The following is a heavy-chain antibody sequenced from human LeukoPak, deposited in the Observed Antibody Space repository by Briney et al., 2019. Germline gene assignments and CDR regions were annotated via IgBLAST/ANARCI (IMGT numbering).Heavy chain of an antibody. V-gene: IGHV3-48*03. CDR1: GFTFSSYE. J-gene: IGHJ4*02. CDR2: ISGSGSTI. CDR3: ARDGDGDGYKFDY. Sequence: PGGSLRLSCAASGFTFSSYEMNWVRQAPGKGLEWVSYISGSGSTIYYADSVKGRFTISRDNAKNSLYLQMNSLRAEDTAVYYCARDGDGDGYKFDYWGQGTLVTVSS. D-gene: IGHD5-24*01.